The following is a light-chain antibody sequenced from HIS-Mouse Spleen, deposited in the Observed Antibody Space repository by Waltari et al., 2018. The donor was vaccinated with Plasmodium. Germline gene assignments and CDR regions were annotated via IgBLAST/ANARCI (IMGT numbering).Light chain of an antibody. CDR1: QSLLHSNGYNY. J-gene: IGKJ4*01. V-gene: IGKV2-28*01. CDR3: QQYYSYLLT. CDR2: LGS. Sequence: DIVMTQSPLSLPVTPGEPASISCRSSQSLLHSNGYNYLDWYLQKPGQSPQLLIYLGSNRASGVPDRFSGSGSGTDFTLTISCLQSEDFATYYCQQYYSYLLTFGGGTKVEIK.